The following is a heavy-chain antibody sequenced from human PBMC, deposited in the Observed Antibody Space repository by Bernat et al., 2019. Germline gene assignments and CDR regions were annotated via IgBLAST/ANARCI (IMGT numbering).Heavy chain of an antibody. CDR3: ARVGYSSSWSYYYYYGMDV. D-gene: IGHD6-13*01. CDR2: IYYSGST. V-gene: IGHV4-39*01. J-gene: IGHJ6*02. CDR1: GGSISSSSYY. Sequence: QLQLQESGPGLVKPSETLSLTCTVSGGSISSSSYYWGWIRQPPGKGLEWIGSIYYSGSTYYNPSLKSRVTISVDTSKNQFSLKLSSVTAADTAVYYCARVGYSSSWSYYYYYGMDVWGQGTTVTVSS.